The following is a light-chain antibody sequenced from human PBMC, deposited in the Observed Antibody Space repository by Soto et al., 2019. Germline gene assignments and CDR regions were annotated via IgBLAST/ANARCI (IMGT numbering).Light chain of an antibody. CDR1: QTIGGY. V-gene: IGKV1-39*01. CDR2: AAS. Sequence: DIQMTQSPSSLSASLGDRVTITCRASQTIGGYLNWYQQKPGKAPNLLIYAASTLQTGVPSRFSGSGSGTEFTLTISSLQPEDFATYFSQQSYSSPRAFGQGTKVESK. CDR3: QQSYSSPRA. J-gene: IGKJ1*01.